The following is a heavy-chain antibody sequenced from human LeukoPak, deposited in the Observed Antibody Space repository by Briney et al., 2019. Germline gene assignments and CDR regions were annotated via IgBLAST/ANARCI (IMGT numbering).Heavy chain of an antibody. CDR2: MNPNSGNT. D-gene: IGHD2-15*01. Sequence: ASVKVSCKASGYTFTSYDINWVLQATGQGLEWMGWMNPNSGNTGYAQKFQGRVTMTRNTSISTAYMELSSLRSEDTAVYYCARAVQDCSGGSCYYAFDIWGQGTMVTVSS. J-gene: IGHJ3*02. CDR1: GYTFTSYD. CDR3: ARAVQDCSGGSCYYAFDI. V-gene: IGHV1-8*01.